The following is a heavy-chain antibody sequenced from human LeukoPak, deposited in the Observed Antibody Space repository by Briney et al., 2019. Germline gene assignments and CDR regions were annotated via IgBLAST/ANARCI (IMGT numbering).Heavy chain of an antibody. CDR2: FYTSGSS. D-gene: IGHD2-2*01. J-gene: IGHJ6*03. CDR1: GGSVSSGSYY. V-gene: IGHV4-61*02. Sequence: SETLSLTCTVSGGSVSSGSYYWSWIRQPAGKGLEWIGRFYTSGSSNYNPSLKSRVTISVDTSNNQFSLKLSSVTAADTAMYYCARGQVVPAAFSFYYYYYMDVWGKGTTVTVSS. CDR3: ARGQVVPAAFSFYYYYYMDV.